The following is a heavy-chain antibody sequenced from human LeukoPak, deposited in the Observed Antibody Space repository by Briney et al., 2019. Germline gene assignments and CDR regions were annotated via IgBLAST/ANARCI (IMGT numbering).Heavy chain of an antibody. CDR3: ATLGYYYDSSGYLEDHN. J-gene: IGHJ4*02. D-gene: IGHD3-22*01. V-gene: IGHV4-59*08. CDR2: IYYSGST. CDR1: GGSISSYY. Sequence: PSETLSLTCTVSGGSISSYYWSWIRQPPGKGLEWIGYIYYSGSTNYNPSLKSRVTISVDTSKNQFSLKLSSVTAADTAVYYCATLGYYYDSSGYLEDHNWGQGTLATVSS.